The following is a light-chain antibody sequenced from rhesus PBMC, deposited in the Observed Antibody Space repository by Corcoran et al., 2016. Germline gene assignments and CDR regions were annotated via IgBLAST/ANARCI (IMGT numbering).Light chain of an antibody. V-gene: IGKV1-22*01. CDR3: LQYSSSTYS. CDR1: QGISSW. J-gene: IGKJ2*01. Sequence: DIQMTQSPSSLSASVGDKVTITCRASQGISSWSAWYQQNPGKAPKLLIYKASSLQSGVPSRFSGSRSGTEFTRTNSRLQPEDFATYYCLQYSSSTYSFGQGTKVEIK. CDR2: KAS.